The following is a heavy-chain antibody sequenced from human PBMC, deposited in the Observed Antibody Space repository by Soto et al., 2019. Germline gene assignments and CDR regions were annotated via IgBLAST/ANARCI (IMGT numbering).Heavy chain of an antibody. CDR3: ARDPNRYSSGWYYFDY. CDR1: GGSISSYY. D-gene: IGHD6-19*01. J-gene: IGHJ4*02. Sequence: PSETLSLTCTVSGGSISSYYWSWIRQPPGKGLEWIGYIYYSGSTNYNPSLKSRVTISVDTSKNQFSLKLSSVTAADTAVYYCARDPNRYSSGWYYFDYWGQGTLVTVSS. V-gene: IGHV4-59*01. CDR2: IYYSGST.